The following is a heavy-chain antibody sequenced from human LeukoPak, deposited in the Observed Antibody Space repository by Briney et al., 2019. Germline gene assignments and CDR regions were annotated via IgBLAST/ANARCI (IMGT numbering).Heavy chain of an antibody. V-gene: IGHV3-53*01. CDR2: IYSGGST. J-gene: IGHJ5*02. CDR1: GFTVSSNY. D-gene: IGHD4-23*01. Sequence: GGSLRLSCAASGFTVSSNYMSWVRQAPGKGLEWVSVIYSGGSTYYADSVKGRFTISRDNSKNTLYLQMNSLRAEDTAVYYCARRTVANWFDPWGQGTLVTASS. CDR3: ARRTVANWFDP.